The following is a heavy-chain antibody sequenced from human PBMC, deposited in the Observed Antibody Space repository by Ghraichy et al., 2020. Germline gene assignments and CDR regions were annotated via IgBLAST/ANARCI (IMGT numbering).Heavy chain of an antibody. CDR3: AKDPRREWLAYYFDY. Sequence: GGSLRLSCAASGFTFSSYGMHWVRQAPGKGLEWVAVISYDGLNKYYVDSVEGRFTISRDDSKNTLYLQMNSLRPEDTAVYYCAKDPRREWLAYYFDYWGQGTMVTVSS. V-gene: IGHV3-30*18. CDR2: ISYDGLNK. CDR1: GFTFSSYG. J-gene: IGHJ4*02. D-gene: IGHD6-19*01.